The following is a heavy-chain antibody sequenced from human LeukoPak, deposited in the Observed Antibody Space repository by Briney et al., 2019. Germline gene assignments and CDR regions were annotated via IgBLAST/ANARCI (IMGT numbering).Heavy chain of an antibody. J-gene: IGHJ4*02. CDR3: AKGYGFDSSGSEHYFEN. Sequence: PGRSLTLSCAASGFTFSSYDMHWVRQGPGQGLEWVTVIWSDATNKYYADSVKGRFTISRDNSKNTLYLQMNSLRAEDTAVYYCAKGYGFDSSGSEHYFENWGQGTLVTVSS. CDR2: IWSDATNK. D-gene: IGHD3-22*01. V-gene: IGHV3-33*06. CDR1: GFTFSSYD.